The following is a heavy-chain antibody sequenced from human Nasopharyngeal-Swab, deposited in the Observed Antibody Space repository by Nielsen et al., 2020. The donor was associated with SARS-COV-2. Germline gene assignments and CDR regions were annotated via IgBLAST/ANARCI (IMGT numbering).Heavy chain of an antibody. CDR3: AKDPYGSGPWDG. J-gene: IGHJ4*02. CDR1: GFTFDDYT. V-gene: IGHV3-9*01. Sequence: SLKISCAASGFTFDDYTMHWVRQPPGKGLEWVSGISWNSRSIGYADSVKGRFTISRDNAKNSLYLQMNSLRAEDTALYYCAKDPYGSGPWDGWGQGTLVTVSS. CDR2: ISWNSRSI. D-gene: IGHD3-10*01.